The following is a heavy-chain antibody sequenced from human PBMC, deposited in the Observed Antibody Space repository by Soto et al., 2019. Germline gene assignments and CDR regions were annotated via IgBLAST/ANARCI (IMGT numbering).Heavy chain of an antibody. CDR3: ARLGHRSWFDP. V-gene: IGHV1-69*01. CDR2: ILPMFDSP. Sequence: QVQLVQSGAEVKKPGSSVKVSCKASGDTFSTYVIIWVRQAPGQGLEWMGDILPMFDSPNYAQKFQGRVTITADESTSTAYVELNSLRSEDTAVYYCARLGHRSWFDPWGQGTLVTVSS. J-gene: IGHJ5*02. CDR1: GDTFSTYV.